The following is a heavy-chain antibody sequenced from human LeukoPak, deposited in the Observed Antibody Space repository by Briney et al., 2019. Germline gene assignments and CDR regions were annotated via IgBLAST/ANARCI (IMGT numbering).Heavy chain of an antibody. CDR1: GYSISSGYY. J-gene: IGHJ4*02. D-gene: IGHD1-20*01. CDR2: IYHSGST. CDR3: ARRITGTTSDSFDY. V-gene: IGHV4-38-2*02. Sequence: SETLSLTCTVSGYSISSGYYWGWIRQPPGKGLEWIGSIYHSGSTYYNPSLKSRVTIFVDTSKNQFSLKLSSVTAADTALYYCARRITGTTSDSFDYWGQGTLVTVSS.